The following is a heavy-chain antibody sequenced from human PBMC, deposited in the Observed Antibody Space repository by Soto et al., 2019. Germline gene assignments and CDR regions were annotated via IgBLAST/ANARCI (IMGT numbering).Heavy chain of an antibody. CDR3: ASRPPGDYGDYWFDP. V-gene: IGHV4-30-2*01. CDR2: IYHSGST. D-gene: IGHD4-17*01. CDR1: GGSISSGGYS. J-gene: IGHJ5*02. Sequence: QLQLQESGSGLVKPSQTLSLTCAVSGGSISSGGYSWSWIRQPPGKGLEWIGYIYHSGSTYYNPSLKSRVTLSVDRSKNQFSLKLSSVTAADTAVYYCASRPPGDYGDYWFDPWGQGTLVTVSS.